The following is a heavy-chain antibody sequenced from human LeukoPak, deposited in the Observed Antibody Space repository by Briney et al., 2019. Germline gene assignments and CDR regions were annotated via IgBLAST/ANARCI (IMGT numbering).Heavy chain of an antibody. Sequence: GGSLRLSCAASGLTFSIYAMSWVRQAPGKGLEWDSAISGSGGTAYYADSVKGRFTISRDNAKNSLYLQMNSLRAEDTAVYYCARGITIFGVVITGNDYWGQGTLVTVSS. CDR2: ISGSGGTA. CDR3: ARGITIFGVVITGNDY. D-gene: IGHD3-3*01. V-gene: IGHV3-23*01. J-gene: IGHJ4*02. CDR1: GLTFSIYA.